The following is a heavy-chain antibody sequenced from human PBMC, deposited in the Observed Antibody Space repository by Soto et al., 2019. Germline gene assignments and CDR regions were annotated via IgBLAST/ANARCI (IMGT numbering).Heavy chain of an antibody. V-gene: IGHV3-23*01. J-gene: IGHJ6*02. CDR2: ISGSGGST. CDR3: AKGPTIFGVVIIPDYYYGMYV. CDR1: GFTFSSYA. D-gene: IGHD3-3*01. Sequence: EVQLLESGGGLVQPGGSLRLSCAASGFTFSSYAMSWVRQAPGKGLEWVSAISGSGGSTYYTDSVKGRFTISRDNSKNTLYLQMNSLRAEDTALYYCAKGPTIFGVVIIPDYYYGMYVCGQGTTVTVSS.